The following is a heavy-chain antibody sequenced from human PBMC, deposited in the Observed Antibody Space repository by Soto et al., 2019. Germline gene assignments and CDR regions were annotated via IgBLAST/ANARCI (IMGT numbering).Heavy chain of an antibody. CDR3: ARDLSGPLDY. Sequence: HLGGSLRLSCATSGFTFSNYGMHWVRQAPGKGLEWVAVTRHDGTNKYYADSVKGRFTISRDNSKNTVHLQMNILRGEDTAVYYCARDLSGPLDYWGQGTLVTVSS. CDR1: GFTFSNYG. J-gene: IGHJ4*02. V-gene: IGHV3-33*01. CDR2: TRHDGTNK.